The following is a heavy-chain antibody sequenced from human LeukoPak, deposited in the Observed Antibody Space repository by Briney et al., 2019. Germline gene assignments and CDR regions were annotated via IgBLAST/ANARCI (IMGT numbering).Heavy chain of an antibody. CDR2: INHSGST. CDR3: ARRYSSGWYGY. D-gene: IGHD6-19*01. J-gene: IGHJ4*02. CDR1: GGSISSSSYY. Sequence: PSETLSLTCTVSGGSISSSSYYWSWIRQPPGKGLEWIGEINHSGSTNYNPSLKSRVTISVDTSKNQFSLKLSSVTAADTAVYYCARRYSSGWYGYWGQGTLVTVSS. V-gene: IGHV4-39*07.